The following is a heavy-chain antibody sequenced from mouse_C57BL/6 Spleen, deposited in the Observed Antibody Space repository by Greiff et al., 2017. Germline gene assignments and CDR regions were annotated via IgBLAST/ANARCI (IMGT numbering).Heavy chain of an antibody. V-gene: IGHV7-3*01. Sequence: EVMLVESGGGLVQPGGSLSLSCAASGFTFTDYYMSWVRQPPGKALEWLGFIRNKANGYTTEYSASVKGRFTISRDNSQSILYLQMNALRAEDSATYYCARYMGGFLYAMDYWGQGTSVTVSS. J-gene: IGHJ4*01. CDR3: ARYMGGFLYAMDY. D-gene: IGHD1-1*02. CDR2: IRNKANGYTT. CDR1: GFTFTDYY.